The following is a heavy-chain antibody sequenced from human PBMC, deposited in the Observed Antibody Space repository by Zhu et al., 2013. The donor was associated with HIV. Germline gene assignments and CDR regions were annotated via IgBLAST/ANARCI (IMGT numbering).Heavy chain of an antibody. D-gene: IGHD6-13*01. V-gene: IGHV1-69*01. CDR2: IIPIFGTA. CDR3: ATPVFAAAGTSPTHYGMDV. Sequence: QVQLVQSGAEVKKPGSSVKVSCKASGGTFSSYAISWVRQAPGQGLEWMGGIIPIFGTANYAQKFQGRVTITADESTSTAYMELSSLRSEDTAVYYCATPVFAAAGTSPTHYGMDVWGQGTTVTVSS. J-gene: IGHJ6*02. CDR1: GGTFSSYA.